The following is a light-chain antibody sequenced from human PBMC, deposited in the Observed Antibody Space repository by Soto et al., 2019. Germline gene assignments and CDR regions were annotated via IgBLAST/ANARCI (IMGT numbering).Light chain of an antibody. Sequence: QSALTPPASVSGSPGQSIAISCTGTNSDVGGYNYVSWYQHHPGKAPKLMIYEVSNRPSGVSNRFSGSKSGNTASLTISGVQAEDEADYYCSSYTTSATWVFGGGTKLTVL. J-gene: IGLJ3*02. CDR3: SSYTTSATWV. V-gene: IGLV2-14*01. CDR1: NSDVGGYNY. CDR2: EVS.